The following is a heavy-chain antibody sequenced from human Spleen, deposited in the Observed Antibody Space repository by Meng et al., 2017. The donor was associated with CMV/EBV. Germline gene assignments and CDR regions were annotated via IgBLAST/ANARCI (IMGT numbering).Heavy chain of an antibody. CDR2: INPNSGGT. J-gene: IGHJ4*02. D-gene: IGHD2-2*01. V-gene: IGHV1-2*02. CDR3: ARKGYCSSTSCSYWDY. Sequence: YTFTAHYFHWVRQAPGQGLEWMGWINPNSGGTNYAQKFQGRVTMTRDTSISTAYMELSRLRSDDTAVYYCARKGYCSSTSCSYWDYWGQGTLVTVSS. CDR1: YTFTAHY.